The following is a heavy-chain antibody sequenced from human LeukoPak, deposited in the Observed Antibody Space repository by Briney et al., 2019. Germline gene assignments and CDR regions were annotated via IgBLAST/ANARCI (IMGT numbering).Heavy chain of an antibody. Sequence: PGGSLRLSCAASGFTFSGYSVPWVRQAPGKGLEWVALISYDGSNKYYADSVRGRFTISRDNSKNTLYPQMDNLRTEDTAVYYCARDEGYTYGHPFDYWGQGTLVTVSS. D-gene: IGHD5-18*01. J-gene: IGHJ4*02. CDR1: GFTFSGYS. V-gene: IGHV3-30-3*01. CDR3: ARDEGYTYGHPFDY. CDR2: ISYDGSNK.